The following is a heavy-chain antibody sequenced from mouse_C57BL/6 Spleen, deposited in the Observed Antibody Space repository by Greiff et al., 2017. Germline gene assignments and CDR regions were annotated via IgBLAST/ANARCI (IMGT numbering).Heavy chain of an antibody. Sequence: QVQLQQPGAELVKPGASVKLSCKASGYTFTSYWMHWVKQRPGRGLEWIGRIDPNSGGTKSNEKFKSKATLTVDKPSSTVYMKRSRLTYEDSAVYDCARKGIDPWYFDGWGTGTTVTVSS. V-gene: IGHV1-72*01. CDR3: ARKGIDPWYFDG. J-gene: IGHJ1*03. CDR1: GYTFTSYW. CDR2: IDPNSGGT.